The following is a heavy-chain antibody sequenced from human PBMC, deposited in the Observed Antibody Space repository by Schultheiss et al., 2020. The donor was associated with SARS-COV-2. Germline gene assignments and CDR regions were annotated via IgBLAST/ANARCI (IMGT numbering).Heavy chain of an antibody. V-gene: IGHV1-18*01. CDR3: ARGGYSYGYWYYYYGMDV. D-gene: IGHD5-18*01. CDR2: ISIYRSNT. CDR1: GYDFNNYG. J-gene: IGHJ6*02. Sequence: ASVKVSCKASGYDFNNYGISWVRQAPGQGLEWLGWISIYRSNTNPAQKFRGRVTLTTDTTTTTAYMELRSLTSDDTAVYYCARGGYSYGYWYYYYGMDVWGQGTTVTVSS.